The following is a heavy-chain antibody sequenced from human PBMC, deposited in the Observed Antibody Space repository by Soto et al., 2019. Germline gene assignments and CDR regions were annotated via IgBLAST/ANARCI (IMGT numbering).Heavy chain of an antibody. CDR1: GFTFSSYA. Sequence: GGSLRLSCAASGFTFSSYAMSWVRQAPGKGLEWVSAISGSGGSTYYADSVKGRFTISRDNSKNTLYLQMNSLRAEDTAVYYCAKGELGGVIVLDAFDIWGQGTMVTVSS. J-gene: IGHJ3*02. D-gene: IGHD3-16*02. V-gene: IGHV3-23*01. CDR3: AKGELGGVIVLDAFDI. CDR2: ISGSGGST.